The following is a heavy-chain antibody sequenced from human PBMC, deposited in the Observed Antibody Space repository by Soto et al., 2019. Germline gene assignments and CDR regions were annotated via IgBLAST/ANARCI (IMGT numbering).Heavy chain of an antibody. J-gene: IGHJ6*02. CDR2: ISESGDGT. D-gene: IGHD3-3*01. CDR1: GFTFNTYA. V-gene: IGHV3-23*01. Sequence: GGSLRLSCAASGFTFNTYAMTWVRQAPGKGLEWVSLISESGDGTYYADSVKGRFTISRDNSQRTLNLQMNSLRAEDTAVYYCAKNGDFWSWGMNVWGQGTTVTVSS. CDR3: AKNGDFWSWGMNV.